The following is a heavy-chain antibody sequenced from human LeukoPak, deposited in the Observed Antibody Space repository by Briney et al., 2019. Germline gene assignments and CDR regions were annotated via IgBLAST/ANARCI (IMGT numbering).Heavy chain of an antibody. CDR2: ISTSGSTI. J-gene: IGHJ6*03. CDR1: GLTFSNYE. Sequence: GGSLRLSCVASGLTFSNYEINWVRQAPGKGLEWVSYISTSGSTISYADSVKGRFTIPRDNAKNSLYLQMNSLRAEDTAVYYCARALNYCMDVWGKGTTVTVSS. V-gene: IGHV3-48*03. CDR3: ARALNYCMDV.